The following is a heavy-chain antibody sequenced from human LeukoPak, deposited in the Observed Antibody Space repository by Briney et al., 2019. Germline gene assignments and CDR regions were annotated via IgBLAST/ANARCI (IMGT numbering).Heavy chain of an antibody. CDR2: IFHSGTT. Sequence: SETLSLTCTVSGFSISSGYYWGWIRQPPGKGLEWIGSIFHSGTTYYNPSLKGRVTISVDTSKNQFSLKLSSVTAADTAVYYCARLTYDILTGFDYWGQGTLVTVSS. V-gene: IGHV4-38-2*02. CDR3: ARLTYDILTGFDY. J-gene: IGHJ4*02. D-gene: IGHD3-9*01. CDR1: GFSISSGYY.